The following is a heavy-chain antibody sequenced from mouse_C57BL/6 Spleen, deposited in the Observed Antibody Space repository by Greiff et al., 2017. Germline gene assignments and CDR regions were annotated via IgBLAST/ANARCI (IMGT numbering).Heavy chain of an antibody. V-gene: IGHV1-39*01. CDR1: GYSFTDYN. Sequence: EVKLMESGPELVQPGASVKISCKASGYSFTDYNMNWVKQSNGKSLEWIGVINPNYGTTSYNQKFKGKATLTVDQSSSTAYMQLNSLTSEDYAVYYCARYGAYDCYYDRFAYWGQGTLVTVSA. CDR2: INPNYGTT. J-gene: IGHJ3*01. D-gene: IGHD2-3*01. CDR3: ARYGAYDCYYDRFAY.